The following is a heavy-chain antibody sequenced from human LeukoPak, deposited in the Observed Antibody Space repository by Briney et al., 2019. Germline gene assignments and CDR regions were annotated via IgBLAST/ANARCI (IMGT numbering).Heavy chain of an antibody. CDR1: GFTFSSYG. V-gene: IGHV3-30*02. CDR3: VKGGAYYYRGHSYYDSDY. CDR2: IRYDGSNK. Sequence: PGGSLRLSCAASGFTFSSYGMHWVRQAPGKGLEWVAFIRYDGSNKYYADSVKGRFTISRDNSKTTLYLQMNSLRAEDTAVYYCVKGGAYYYRGHSYYDSDYWGQGALVTVSS. J-gene: IGHJ4*02. D-gene: IGHD3-10*01.